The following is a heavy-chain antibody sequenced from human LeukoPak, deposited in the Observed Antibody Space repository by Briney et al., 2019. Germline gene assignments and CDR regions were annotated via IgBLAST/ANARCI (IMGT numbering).Heavy chain of an antibody. CDR3: TTTSYSGSYYNY. J-gene: IGHJ4*02. CDR2: IKSRTDGGTT. D-gene: IGHD1-26*01. CDR1: GFTFSNAS. Sequence: PGGSLRLSCAASGFTFSNASMSWVRQAPRKGLEWVGRIKSRTDGGTTDYAAPVKGRFTISRYDSKNTLYLQMNSLKTEATAVYYCTTTSYSGSYYNYWGQGTLVTVSS. V-gene: IGHV3-15*01.